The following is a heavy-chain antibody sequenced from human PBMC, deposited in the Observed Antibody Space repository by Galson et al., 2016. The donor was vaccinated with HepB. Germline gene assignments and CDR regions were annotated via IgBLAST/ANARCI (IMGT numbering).Heavy chain of an antibody. J-gene: IGHJ2*01. CDR1: GFTFGDYY. CDR3: ARGGTRGILDWYFDL. CDR2: ISPSSAFS. Sequence: SLRLSCAASGFTFGDYYMGWIRQAPGKGLEWVSHISPSSAFSGYEDSVKGRVSISRDNANNSLSLQMDSLRAEDTAVYFCARGGTRGILDWYFDLWGRGTLVTVSS. V-gene: IGHV3-11*06. D-gene: IGHD1-1*01.